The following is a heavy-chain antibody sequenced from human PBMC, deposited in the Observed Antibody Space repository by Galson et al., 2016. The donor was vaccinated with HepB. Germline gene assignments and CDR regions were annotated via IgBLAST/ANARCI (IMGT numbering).Heavy chain of an antibody. Sequence: SLRLSCAASGFTVSSSYMSWVRQAPGKGLEWVSVIYSGGSTYYADSVKGRFTISRDNSKNTLYLQMNSLKAEDTAVYYCARGYCSSTSPCGMDVWGQGSTVTVSS. V-gene: IGHV3-53*01. D-gene: IGHD2-2*01. CDR2: IYSGGST. J-gene: IGHJ6*02. CDR1: GFTVSSSY. CDR3: ARGYCSSTSPCGMDV.